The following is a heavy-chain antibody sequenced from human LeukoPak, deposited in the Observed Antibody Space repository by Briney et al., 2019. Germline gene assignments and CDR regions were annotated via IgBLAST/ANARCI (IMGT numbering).Heavy chain of an antibody. CDR2: IGGSGGST. CDR3: AKGRWGSYVDI. J-gene: IGHJ3*02. D-gene: IGHD1-26*01. Sequence: GGSLRLSCAASGFTFSSYAMSWGRQAPGKGLEWVPAIGGSGGSTDYADSVKGRFTISRDNSKNTLYLRMNSLRAEDTAVYYCAKGRWGSYVDIWGQGTLVTVSS. V-gene: IGHV3-23*01. CDR1: GFTFSSYA.